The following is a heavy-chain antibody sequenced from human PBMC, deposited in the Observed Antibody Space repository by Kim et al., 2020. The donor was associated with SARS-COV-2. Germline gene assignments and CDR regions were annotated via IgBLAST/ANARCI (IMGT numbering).Heavy chain of an antibody. CDR1: GFTFSSYA. Sequence: GGSLRLSCAASGFTFSSYAMSWVRQAPGKGLEWVSAISGSGGSTYYADSVKGRFTISRDNSKNTLYLQMNSLRAEDTAVYYCAKVIVRILPPIDYYRYYGMDVWGQGTTVTVSS. D-gene: IGHD3-10*01. CDR2: ISGSGGST. CDR3: AKVIVRILPPIDYYRYYGMDV. V-gene: IGHV3-23*01. J-gene: IGHJ6*02.